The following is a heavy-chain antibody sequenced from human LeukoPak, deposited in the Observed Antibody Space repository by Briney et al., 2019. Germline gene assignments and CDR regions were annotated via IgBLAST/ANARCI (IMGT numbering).Heavy chain of an antibody. Sequence: GGSLRLSCAASGFTFSDHYMDWVRQAPGKGLEWVGRARDKAHSHTTVYAASVEGRFTVSRDDSKNSLFLQMNSLRTEDTAVYYCAILSPPIDYWGQGTLVTVSS. V-gene: IGHV3-72*01. D-gene: IGHD3-10*01. J-gene: IGHJ4*02. CDR3: AILSPPIDY. CDR2: ARDKAHSHTT. CDR1: GFTFSDHY.